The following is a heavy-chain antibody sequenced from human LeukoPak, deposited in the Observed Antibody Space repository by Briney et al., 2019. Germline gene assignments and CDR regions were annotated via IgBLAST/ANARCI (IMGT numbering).Heavy chain of an antibody. CDR1: GFTFSSYG. J-gene: IGHJ4*02. V-gene: IGHV3-53*01. CDR2: IYSAGST. CDR3: ARRAGAYTHPYDY. D-gene: IGHD3-16*01. Sequence: GGSLRLSCAASGFTFSSYGMSWVRQAPGKGLEWVSFIYSAGSTHYSDSVKGRFTISIDNSKNTLYLQMNSLRAEDTAVYYCARRAGAYTHPYDYWGQGTLVTVS.